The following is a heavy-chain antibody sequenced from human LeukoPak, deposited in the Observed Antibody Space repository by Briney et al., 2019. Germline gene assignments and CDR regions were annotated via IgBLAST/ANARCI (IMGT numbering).Heavy chain of an antibody. J-gene: IGHJ4*02. CDR3: GGGRGGYGDYPPLDY. D-gene: IGHD4-17*01. V-gene: IGHV1-46*01. CDR2: INPSGGST. Sequence: ASVKVSCKASGYTFTSYYMHWVRQAPGQGLEWMGIINPSGGSTSYAQKFQGRVTMTRDTSTSTVYMELSSLRSEDTAVYYWGGGRGGYGDYPPLDYWGQGTLVTVSS. CDR1: GYTFTSYY.